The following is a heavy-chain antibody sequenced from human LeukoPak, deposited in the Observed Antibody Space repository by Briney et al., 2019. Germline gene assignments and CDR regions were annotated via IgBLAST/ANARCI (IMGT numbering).Heavy chain of an antibody. CDR3: ACRDLTSTWSFP. CDR1: GYTVTRYW. V-gene: IGHV5-51*01. CDR2: IYPGDSRI. J-gene: IGHJ5*02. Sequence: GESLKISCQGFGYTVTRYWIGWVPQMPGKGLEWMGVIYPGDSRIRYNPSFQGQVTISVDKSISTAYLQWVSLKASDTAMYYCACRDLTSTWSFPWGQGTLVTVSS. D-gene: IGHD6-13*01.